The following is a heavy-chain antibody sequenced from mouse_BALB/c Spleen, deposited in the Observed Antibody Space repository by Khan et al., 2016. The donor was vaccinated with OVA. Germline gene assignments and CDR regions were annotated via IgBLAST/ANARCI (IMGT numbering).Heavy chain of an antibody. D-gene: IGHD1-1*01. Sequence: VQLQQSGAELMKPGASVKISCKATGYTFCSYWIEWVKQRPGHGLEWIGEILPGSGRNNYNEKFKGKATFTADTSSNTAYMQLSNLTSDDSAVYYCARGNYDGSSSCFGYWGQGTLVTVSA. CDR3: ARGNYDGSSSCFGY. CDR2: ILPGSGRN. CDR1: GYTFCSYW. V-gene: IGHV1-9*01. J-gene: IGHJ3*01.